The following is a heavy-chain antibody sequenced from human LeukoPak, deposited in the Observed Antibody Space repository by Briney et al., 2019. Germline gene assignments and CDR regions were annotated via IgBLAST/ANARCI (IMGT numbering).Heavy chain of an antibody. D-gene: IGHD6-13*01. CDR2: IWYDGSNQ. J-gene: IGHJ4*02. CDR3: ARDQGSSSWYNIDY. Sequence: PGGSLRLSCAASGFTFSSYGMHWVRQAPGKGLEWVALIWYDGSNQHYADSVRGRFTISRDNSKSTLYLQMNSLRAEDTAVYYCARDQGSSSWYNIDYWGQGTLVTVSS. CDR1: GFTFSSYG. V-gene: IGHV3-33*08.